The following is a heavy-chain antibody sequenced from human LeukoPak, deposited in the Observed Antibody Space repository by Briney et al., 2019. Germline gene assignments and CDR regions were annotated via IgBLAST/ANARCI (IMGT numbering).Heavy chain of an antibody. CDR1: GFTLSNAW. Sequence: GGSLRLSCAASGFTLSNAWMSWVRQAPSKGLECVGRIKSKTDGGTTDYAAHVKGRLTISRDDSKNTLYMQMNRLKTEDTAVYYCTTGNPYDSSGYYYDAFDIWGQGTMVTVFS. J-gene: IGHJ3*02. CDR2: IKSKTDGGTT. V-gene: IGHV3-15*01. D-gene: IGHD3-22*01. CDR3: TTGNPYDSSGYYYDAFDI.